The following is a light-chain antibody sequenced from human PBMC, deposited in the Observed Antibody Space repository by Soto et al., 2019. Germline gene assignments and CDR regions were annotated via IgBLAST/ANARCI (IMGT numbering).Light chain of an antibody. CDR2: DVS. V-gene: IGLV2-14*01. CDR1: SSDVGGYNY. CDR3: SSYTSSSTLMV. J-gene: IGLJ1*01. Sequence: QSVLTQPASVSGSPGQSITIPCTGTSSDVGGYNYVSWYQQHPGKAPKLMIYDVSNRPSGVSNRFSGSKSGNTASLTISGLQAEDEADYYCSSYTSSSTLMVFGTGTKLTDL.